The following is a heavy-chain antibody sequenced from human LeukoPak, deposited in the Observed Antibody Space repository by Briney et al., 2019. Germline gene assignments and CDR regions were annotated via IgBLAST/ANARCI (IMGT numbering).Heavy chain of an antibody. CDR3: ARSEVRYSYGPWVPSVFEP. CDR1: GFTFSSYS. V-gene: IGHV3-21*01. CDR2: ISSSSYI. J-gene: IGHJ5*02. Sequence: GGSLRLSCAASGFTFSSYSMNWVRQAPGKGLEWVSSISSSSYIYYADSVKGRFTISRDNAKNSLYLQMNSLRAEDTAVYYCARSEVRYSYGPWVPSVFEPWGQGTLVTVSS. D-gene: IGHD5-18*01.